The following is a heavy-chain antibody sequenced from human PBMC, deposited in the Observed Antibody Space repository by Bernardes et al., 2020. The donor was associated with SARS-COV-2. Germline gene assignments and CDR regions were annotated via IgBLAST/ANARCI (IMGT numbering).Heavy chain of an antibody. D-gene: IGHD3-10*01. V-gene: IGHV3-74*01. CDR2: LDYDGGRA. Sequence: GYLRLSCAASGFAFSNFWIHWVRQVPGKGLVWVSRLDYDGGRASYADSVKGRFTISRDNAKNTLYLQMDSLGAEDTAVYYCARGGGRDGSGNYRLEHWGQGTLVTVSS. CDR1: GFAFSNFW. J-gene: IGHJ4*02. CDR3: ARGGGRDGSGNYRLEH.